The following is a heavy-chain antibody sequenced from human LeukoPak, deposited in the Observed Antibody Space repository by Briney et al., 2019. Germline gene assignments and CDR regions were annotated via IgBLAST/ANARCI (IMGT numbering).Heavy chain of an antibody. CDR1: GFTFSSYG. J-gene: IGHJ5*02. Sequence: GGSLRLSCAASGFTFSSYGMHWVRQAPGRGLEWVAVIWYDGSNKYYADSVKGRFTISRDNSKNTLYLQMNSLRAEDTAVYYCAKDLLPRDTRFGDVDPWRQGTLVTVSS. D-gene: IGHD3-10*01. V-gene: IGHV3-33*06. CDR2: IWYDGSNK. CDR3: AKDLLPRDTRFGDVDP.